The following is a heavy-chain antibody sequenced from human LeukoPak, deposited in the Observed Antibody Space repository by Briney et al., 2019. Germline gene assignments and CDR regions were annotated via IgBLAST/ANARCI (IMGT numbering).Heavy chain of an antibody. V-gene: IGHV1-18*01. D-gene: IGHD3-10*01. CDR2: ISAYNGNT. CDR3: ARGQQEYYYGSGIPYYFAY. CDR1: GYTFTSYG. Sequence: ASVKVSCKASGYTFTSYGSSWVRQAPGQGLEWMGWISAYNGNTNYAQKLQGRVTMTTDTSTSTAYMELRSLRSDDTAVYYCARGQQEYYYGSGIPYYFAYWGQGTLVTVSS. J-gene: IGHJ4*02.